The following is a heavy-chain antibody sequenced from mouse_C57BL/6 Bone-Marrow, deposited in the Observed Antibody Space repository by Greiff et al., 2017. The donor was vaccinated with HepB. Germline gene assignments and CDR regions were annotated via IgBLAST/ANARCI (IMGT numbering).Heavy chain of an antibody. CDR2: INPNNGGT. CDR1: GYTFTDYY. D-gene: IGHD1-1*01. CDR3: ARKGLITTVVAPYYYAMDY. V-gene: IGHV1-26*01. J-gene: IGHJ4*01. Sequence: EVQLQQSGPELVKPGASVKISCKASGYTFTDYYMNWVKQSHGKSLEWIGDINPNNGGTSYNQKFKGKATLTVAKSSSTAYMELRSLTSKDSAVYYCARKGLITTVVAPYYYAMDYWGQGTSVTVSS.